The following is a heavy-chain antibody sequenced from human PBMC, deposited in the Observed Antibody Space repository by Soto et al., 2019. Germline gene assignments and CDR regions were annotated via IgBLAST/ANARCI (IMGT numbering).Heavy chain of an antibody. CDR3: ATTSGGFFDN. D-gene: IGHD1-1*01. J-gene: IGHJ4*02. CDR1: GFSFGVYW. Sequence: PGGPLRLSCAASGFSFGVYWMSWVRQSPGKGLEWVANIKQDGSEKYYVDSVRGRFTISRDNANNSLYLQTNSLRAEDTAVYYCATTSGGFFDNWGQGTPVTVSS. V-gene: IGHV3-7*05. CDR2: IKQDGSEK.